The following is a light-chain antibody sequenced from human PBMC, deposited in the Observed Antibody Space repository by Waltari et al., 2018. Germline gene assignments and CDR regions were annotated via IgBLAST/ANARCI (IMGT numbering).Light chain of an antibody. CDR3: CSYAANKVV. CDR2: DVS. J-gene: IGLJ2*01. CDR1: SGDVGGSTS. V-gene: IGLV2-11*01. Sequence: QSDLTQPRSVSGFPEQSVTISCTGSSGDVGGSTSASWYQQIPGKAPKLIIYDVSKRPSGVPDRFSGSMSDNTASLTVSGLQAEDEADYFCCSYAANKVVFGGGTRLTVL.